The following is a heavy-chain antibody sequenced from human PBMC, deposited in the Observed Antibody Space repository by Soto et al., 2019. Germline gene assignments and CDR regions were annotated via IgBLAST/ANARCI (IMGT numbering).Heavy chain of an antibody. CDR3: ARHRGPMVRGVISNWFDP. J-gene: IGHJ5*02. CDR2: IYYSRST. V-gene: IGHV4-39*01. D-gene: IGHD3-10*01. Sequence: SETLSITCTFSVGSISISSYYWGGIRQPPGKGLEWIGSIYYSRSTYYNPSLKSRVTISVDTSKNQFSLKLSSVTAADTAVYYCARHRGPMVRGVISNWFDPWGQGTMVTVSS. CDR1: VGSISISSYY.